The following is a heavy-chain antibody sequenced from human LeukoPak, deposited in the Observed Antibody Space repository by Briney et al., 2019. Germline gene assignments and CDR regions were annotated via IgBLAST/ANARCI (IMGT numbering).Heavy chain of an antibody. CDR3: ARSIVVAGIVSDYYYYAMDV. J-gene: IGHJ6*02. Sequence: PSETLSLPCTFPGGSISSYYWSWIRQPPGKGLEWIGYIYYSGSTTYNPSLKSRVTISLQTSKKQFSLKLSSVTAEDTAVYYCARSIVVAGIVSDYYYYAMDVWGQGTTVTVSS. CDR1: GGSISSYY. CDR2: IYYSGST. V-gene: IGHV4-59*08. D-gene: IGHD6-19*01.